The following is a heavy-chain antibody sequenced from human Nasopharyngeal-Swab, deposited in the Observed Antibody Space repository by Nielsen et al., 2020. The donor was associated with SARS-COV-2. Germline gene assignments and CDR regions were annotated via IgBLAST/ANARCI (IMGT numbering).Heavy chain of an antibody. D-gene: IGHD1-1*01. CDR3: VRELDYFDS. CDR2: ISGGGDTI. CDR1: GFTFSFYE. V-gene: IGHV3-48*03. J-gene: IGHJ4*02. Sequence: GGSLRLSCAASGFTFSFYEMNWVRQAPGKGLEWVAFISGGGDTIFYADSVKGRFTISRDDAKNSLYLQLNTLRVEDTAAYYCVRELDYFDSWGQGTLVTVSS.